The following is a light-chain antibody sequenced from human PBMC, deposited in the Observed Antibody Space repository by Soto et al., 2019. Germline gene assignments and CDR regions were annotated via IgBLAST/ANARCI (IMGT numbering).Light chain of an antibody. CDR1: SGHSSYA. V-gene: IGLV4-69*01. Sequence: QAVVTQSPSASASLGASVKLTCTLSSGHSSYAIAWHQQLPEKGPRFLMKLNSDGSHSKGDGIPDRYSGSSSGAERYLTISSLQSEDEADYYCQTWGTGIWVFGGGTKLTVL. CDR3: QTWGTGIWV. CDR2: LNSDGSH. J-gene: IGLJ3*02.